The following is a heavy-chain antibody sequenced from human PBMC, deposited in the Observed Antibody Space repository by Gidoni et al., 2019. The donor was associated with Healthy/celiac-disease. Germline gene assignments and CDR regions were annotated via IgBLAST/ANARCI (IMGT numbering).Heavy chain of an antibody. CDR2: IYPGDSDT. D-gene: IGHD1-1*01. V-gene: IGHV5-51*03. J-gene: IGHJ2*01. CDR3: ASLSAWNGPGYFDL. Sequence: EGQLVQSGAEVKKPGEALKIYWRGSGYRFTSHWIGWVRQMPGYGLEWMGIIYPGDSDTRYPPSFHAQVTISAATSISTAYLQWRSLKAADTAMYYFASLSAWNGPGYFDLWGRGTLVTVSS. CDR1: GYRFTSHW.